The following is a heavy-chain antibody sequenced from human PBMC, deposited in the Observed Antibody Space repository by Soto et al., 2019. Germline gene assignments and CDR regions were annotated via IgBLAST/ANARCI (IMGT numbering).Heavy chain of an antibody. CDR1: DFDFSSYG. J-gene: IGHJ4*02. CDR3: ARDSGWPILNFDN. CDR2: SSYDGRET. D-gene: IGHD3-10*01. V-gene: IGHV3-30*03. Sequence: GGSLRLSCAASDFDFSSYGIHWVRQAPGKGLEWVAASSYDGRETFYADSAKGRFTVSKEMSKNTAFLQMNALRHEDTAVYCCARDSGWPILNFDNWGQGTPVTVSS.